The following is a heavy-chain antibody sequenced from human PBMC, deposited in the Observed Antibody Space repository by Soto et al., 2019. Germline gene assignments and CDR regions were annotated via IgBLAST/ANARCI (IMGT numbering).Heavy chain of an antibody. Sequence: SETLSLTCAVYGGSFSGYYWSWIRQPPGKGLEWIGEINRSGSTNYNPSLKSRVTISVDTSKNQFSLKLSSVTAADTAVYYCARGGGRESYIDYWGQGTLVTSPQ. CDR3: ARGGGRESYIDY. J-gene: IGHJ4*02. CDR2: INRSGST. D-gene: IGHD3-10*01. CDR1: GGSFSGYY. V-gene: IGHV4-34*01.